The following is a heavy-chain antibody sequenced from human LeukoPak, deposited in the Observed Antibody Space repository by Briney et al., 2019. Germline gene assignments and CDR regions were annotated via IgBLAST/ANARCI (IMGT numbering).Heavy chain of an antibody. D-gene: IGHD6-13*01. CDR1: GFTFSSYA. J-gene: IGHJ5*02. V-gene: IGHV3-64*01. CDR3: ARGRYSSSWYKNWFDP. Sequence: GGSLRLSCAASGFTFSSYAMHWVRQAPGKGLEYVSAISSNGGSTYYANSVKGRFTISRDNSKNTLYLQMGSLRAEDMAVYYCARGRYSSSWYKNWFDPWGQGTLVTVSS. CDR2: ISSNGGST.